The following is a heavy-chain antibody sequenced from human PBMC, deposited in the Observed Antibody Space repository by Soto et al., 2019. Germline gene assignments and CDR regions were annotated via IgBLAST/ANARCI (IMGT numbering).Heavy chain of an antibody. CDR2: INPNSGVT. CDR3: AREVDVNKCFDS. Sequence: QVQLVQSGAEVKKPGATVIVSCKASGYTFTGYYLHWVRQAPGQGLEWMGRINPNSGVTNYAQKFHGRVTMTSDSSIRTAYMELTGLRSDDTAVYYCAREVDVNKCFDSWGQGTLVTVSS. CDR1: GYTFTGYY. J-gene: IGHJ4*02. V-gene: IGHV1-2*02. D-gene: IGHD5-12*01.